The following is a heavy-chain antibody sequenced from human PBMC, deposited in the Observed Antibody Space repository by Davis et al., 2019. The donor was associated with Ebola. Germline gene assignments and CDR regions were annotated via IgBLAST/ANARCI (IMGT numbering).Heavy chain of an antibody. CDR1: GSTFSTAW. Sequence: PSESLSLSCAASGSTFSTAWMSCVRHAPGKGLEWVGRIKSKTDGGTTDYAAPVKGRFTISRDDSKNTLYLQMNSLKTEDTAVYYCTTERLRWLPRTRFDPWGQGTLVTVSS. V-gene: IGHV3-15*01. D-gene: IGHD4-17*01. CDR3: TTERLRWLPRTRFDP. J-gene: IGHJ5*02. CDR2: IKSKTDGGTT.